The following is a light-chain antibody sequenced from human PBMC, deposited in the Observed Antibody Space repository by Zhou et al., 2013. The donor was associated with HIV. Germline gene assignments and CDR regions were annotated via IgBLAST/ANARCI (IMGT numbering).Light chain of an antibody. V-gene: IGKV3-20*01. CDR3: QHYGVSPYT. Sequence: EIVLTQSPGTLSLSPGERATLSCRASQSVTSNYLAWYQHKPGQGPKVLIFGASTRANGIPDRFSGSGSGTEFTLTISRLEPEDFAVYYCQHYGVSPYTFGPGTKLEI. CDR2: GAS. CDR1: QSVTSNY. J-gene: IGKJ2*01.